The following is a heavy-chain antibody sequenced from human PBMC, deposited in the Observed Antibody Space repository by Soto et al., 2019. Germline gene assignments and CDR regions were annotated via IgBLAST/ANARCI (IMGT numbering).Heavy chain of an antibody. CDR1: GHTSTHNG. J-gene: IGHJ4*01. CDR2: ININRGDV. V-gene: IGHV1-18*01. Sequence: GASVKVSCKASGHTSTHNGISCVRLAPGQGLEWMGWININRGDVNHAPKFQGRVTLTTDTSTTTAYMELRSLRLDDTAVYFCATDDMNRGRFDYWGHGTLVTVSS. CDR3: ATDDMNRGRFDY.